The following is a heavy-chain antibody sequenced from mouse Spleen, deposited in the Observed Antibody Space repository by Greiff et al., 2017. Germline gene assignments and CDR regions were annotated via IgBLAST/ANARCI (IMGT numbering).Heavy chain of an antibody. CDR1: GYTFTSYG. J-gene: IGHJ2*01. D-gene: IGHD2-10*02. CDR2: IYPRSGNT. Sequence: QVQLKESGAELARPGASVKLSCKASGYTFTSYGISWVKQRTGQGLEWIGEIYPRSGNTYYNEKFKGKATLTADKSSSTAYMELRSLTSEDSAVYFCSRVMYGNYGDYFDYWGQGTTLTVSS. CDR3: SRVMYGNYGDYFDY. V-gene: IGHV1-81*01.